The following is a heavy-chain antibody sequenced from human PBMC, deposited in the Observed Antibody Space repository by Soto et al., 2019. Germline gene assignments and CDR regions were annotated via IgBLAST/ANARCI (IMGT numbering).Heavy chain of an antibody. Sequence: GGSLRLSCAASGLTVGTNYMSWVRQAPGKGLEWVSIIYYGGTTYYADSVKGRFTISRDNSKNTLYLQMNSLRAEDTAVYYCGGRKTHDYGDYEVDYWGQGTLVTVSS. CDR1: GLTVGTNY. V-gene: IGHV3-53*01. CDR3: GGRKTHDYGDYEVDY. D-gene: IGHD4-17*01. CDR2: IYYGGTT. J-gene: IGHJ4*02.